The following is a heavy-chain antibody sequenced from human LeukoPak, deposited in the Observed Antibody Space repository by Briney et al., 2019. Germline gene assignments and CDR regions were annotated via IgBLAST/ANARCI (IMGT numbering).Heavy chain of an antibody. J-gene: IGHJ4*02. Sequence: PGGSLRLSCAASGFTFNDYAMHWVRQAPGKGLEYVSAISNDGGGTYYANSVKGRFTISRDNSKNMLYLQMGSLRAEDTAVYYCARYGSGSYYHYWGQGTLVTVSS. V-gene: IGHV3-64*01. CDR1: GFTFNDYA. CDR2: ISNDGGGT. CDR3: ARYGSGSYYHY. D-gene: IGHD3-10*01.